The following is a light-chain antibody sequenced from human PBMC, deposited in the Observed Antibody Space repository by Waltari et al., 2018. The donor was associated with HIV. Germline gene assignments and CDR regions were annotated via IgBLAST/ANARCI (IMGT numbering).Light chain of an antibody. Sequence: DIQMTQSSSTLSASVGDSVTITCRSSQSISSWLAWYQQQPGRAPKLLLYKTSTLHSGVPSRFSGSGSGTEFSLTISSLQPDDFATYYCQQYQSYSLTFGQGTRLEIK. CDR3: QQYQSYSLT. CDR1: QSISSW. V-gene: IGKV1-5*03. J-gene: IGKJ5*01. CDR2: KTS.